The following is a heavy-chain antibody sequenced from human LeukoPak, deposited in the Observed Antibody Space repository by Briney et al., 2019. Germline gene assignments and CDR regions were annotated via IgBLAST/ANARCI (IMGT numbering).Heavy chain of an antibody. D-gene: IGHD2-2*02. CDR3: AKDGYCSSTSCYTGDY. CDR2: ISGSGGST. J-gene: IGHJ4*02. CDR1: GFTFSSYA. Sequence: GGSLRLSCAASGFTFSSYAMSWVRQAPGKGLEWVSAISGSGGSTYYADSVKGRFTISRDNSKNTLYLQMNSLSAEDTAVYYCAKDGYCSSTSCYTGDYWGQGTLVTVSS. V-gene: IGHV3-23*01.